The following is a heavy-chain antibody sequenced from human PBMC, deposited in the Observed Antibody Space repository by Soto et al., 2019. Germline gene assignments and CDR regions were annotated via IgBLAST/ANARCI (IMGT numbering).Heavy chain of an antibody. J-gene: IGHJ6*02. CDR2: IWYDGSNK. Sequence: GGSLRLSCAASGFTFSSYGMHWVRQAPGKGLEWVAVIWYDGSNKYYADSVKGRFTISRDNSKNTLYLQMNSLRAEDTAVYYCASPYYDPYYYGMDVWGQGTTVTVSS. CDR3: ASPYYDPYYYGMDV. V-gene: IGHV3-33*01. D-gene: IGHD3-3*01. CDR1: GFTFSSYG.